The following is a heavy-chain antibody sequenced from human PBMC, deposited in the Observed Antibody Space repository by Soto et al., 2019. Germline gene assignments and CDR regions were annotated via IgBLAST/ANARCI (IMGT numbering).Heavy chain of an antibody. CDR3: ARVGSAVDY. J-gene: IGHJ4*02. V-gene: IGHV3-48*03. D-gene: IGHD2-15*01. CDR1: GFTFSSYE. Sequence: GGSRGLCCAGSGFTFSSYEVNLVSQAQGKGLEWVSYISSSGRTIYYADSVKGRFTISKENNKNSLYLQMTSLRAEDTAVYYCARVGSAVDYWGQGTLVTV. CDR2: ISSSGRTI.